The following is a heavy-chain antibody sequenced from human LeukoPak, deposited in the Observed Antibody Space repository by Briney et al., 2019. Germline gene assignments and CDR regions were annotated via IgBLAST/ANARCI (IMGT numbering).Heavy chain of an antibody. CDR2: ISWDGGST. V-gene: IGHV3-43*01. CDR1: GFTFDDYT. Sequence: GGSLRLSCGASGFTFDDYTMHWVRQAPGKGLEWVSLISWDGGSTYYADSVKGRFTISRDNSKNSLYLQMNSLRTEDTALYYCAKDWGVRGVLSGMDVWGQGTTVTVSS. D-gene: IGHD3-10*01. CDR3: AKDWGVRGVLSGMDV. J-gene: IGHJ6*02.